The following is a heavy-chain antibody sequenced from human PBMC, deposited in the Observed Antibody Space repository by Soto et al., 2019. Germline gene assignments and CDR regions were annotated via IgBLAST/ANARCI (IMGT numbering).Heavy chain of an antibody. CDR2: IYYSGST. J-gene: IGHJ4*02. D-gene: IGHD6-13*01. V-gene: IGHV4-30-4*01. CDR1: GGSISSGDYY. CDR3: ASSHAGAHITAAVH. Sequence: PSETLSLTCTVSGGSISSGDYYWSWIRQPPGKGLEWIGYIYYSGSTYYNPSLKSRVTISVDRSKNQFSLKLSSVTAADTAVYYCASSHAGAHITAAVHWGQGTPVTVSS.